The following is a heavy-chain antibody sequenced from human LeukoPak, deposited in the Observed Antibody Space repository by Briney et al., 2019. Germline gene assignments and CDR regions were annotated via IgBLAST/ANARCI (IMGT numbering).Heavy chain of an antibody. V-gene: IGHV3-64*01. CDR1: GFTFSSYA. CDR2: ISSNGGST. CDR3: ASSVVPAAYFDY. J-gene: IGHJ4*02. Sequence: PGGSLRLSCAASGFTFSSYAMHWVRQAPGKGLEYVSAISSNGGSTYYANSVKGRFTISRDNSKNTLYLQMGSLRAEDMAVYYCASSVVPAAYFDYWGQGTLVTVSS. D-gene: IGHD2-2*01.